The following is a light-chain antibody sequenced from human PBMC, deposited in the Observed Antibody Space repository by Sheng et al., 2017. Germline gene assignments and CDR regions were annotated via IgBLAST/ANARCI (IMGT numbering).Light chain of an antibody. CDR3: QQYYNYPPLT. Sequence: DIQMTQSPSSLSASVGDRVTFSCRASQGISNYVNWYQQKPGKAPKLLIYAASSLQSGVPSRFIGSGSGTDFTLTINSLQSEDFATYYCQQYYNYPPLTFGGGTKVEIK. V-gene: IGKV1-39*01. J-gene: IGKJ4*01. CDR2: AAS. CDR1: QGISNY.